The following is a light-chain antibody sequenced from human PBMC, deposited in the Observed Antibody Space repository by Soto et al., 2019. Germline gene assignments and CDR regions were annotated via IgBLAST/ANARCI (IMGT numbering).Light chain of an antibody. V-gene: IGKV3-20*01. Sequence: EIVLTQSPGTLSLSPGERATLSCRPSQSVGNNWLAWYQQKPGQAPRLLIYGVSTRAPGIPDRFSGSASETDFTLTISRLEPEDFAVYYCQQYAYSPRTFGQGTKVDIK. CDR3: QQYAYSPRT. CDR2: GVS. J-gene: IGKJ1*01. CDR1: QSVGNNW.